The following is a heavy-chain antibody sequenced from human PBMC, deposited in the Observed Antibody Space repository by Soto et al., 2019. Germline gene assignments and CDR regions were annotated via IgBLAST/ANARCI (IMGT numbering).Heavy chain of an antibody. CDR2: IDPSDSYT. J-gene: IGHJ6*02. Sequence: GESLKIYCKGSGYSFTSYWLIWVRQMPGKGLEWMGRIDPSDSYTNYSPSFQGHVTISADKSISTAYLQWSSLKASDTAMYYCARIDRITVRPSPDVWGQGTTVTVSS. D-gene: IGHD6-6*01. CDR3: ARIDRITVRPSPDV. V-gene: IGHV5-10-1*01. CDR1: GYSFTSYW.